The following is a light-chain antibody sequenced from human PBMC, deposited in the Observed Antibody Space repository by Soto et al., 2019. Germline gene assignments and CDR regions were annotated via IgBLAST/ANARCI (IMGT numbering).Light chain of an antibody. CDR2: EVS. CDR3: QQYNTYSRT. V-gene: IGKV1-5*03. CDR1: QSISSW. J-gene: IGKJ1*01. Sequence: DIQMTQSPSTRSASVGDRVTITCRASQSISSWLAWYQQKPGEAPKLLIYEVSTLARGVPSRFSGSGSGTEFTLTISSLQPDDFATFYCQQYNTYSRTFGQGTKVEV.